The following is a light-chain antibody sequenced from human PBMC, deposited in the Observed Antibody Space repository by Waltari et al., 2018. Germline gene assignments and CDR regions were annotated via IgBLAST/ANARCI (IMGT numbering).Light chain of an antibody. Sequence: DIQMTPTPSTLSASVGARVPITCRASQSIMGWLAWYQQNPGKAPKLRIFDGSKLESGVPSRFSGSGFGTEFALTISGLQPDDFATYFCQQYNSFFRTFGQGTKVEIK. J-gene: IGKJ1*01. CDR2: DGS. V-gene: IGKV1-5*01. CDR1: QSIMGW. CDR3: QQYNSFFRT.